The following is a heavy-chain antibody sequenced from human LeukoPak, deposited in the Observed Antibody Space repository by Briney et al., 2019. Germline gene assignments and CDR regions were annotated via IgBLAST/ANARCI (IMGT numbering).Heavy chain of an antibody. CDR1: GGTFSSYA. Sequence: SVKVSCKASGGTFSSYAISWVRQAPGQGLEWMGRIIPILGIANYAQEFQGRVTITADKSTSTAYMELSSLRSEDTAVYYCARDSPLLGYFDYWGQGTLVTVSS. CDR3: ARDSPLLGYFDY. J-gene: IGHJ4*02. V-gene: IGHV1-69*04. CDR2: IIPILGIA.